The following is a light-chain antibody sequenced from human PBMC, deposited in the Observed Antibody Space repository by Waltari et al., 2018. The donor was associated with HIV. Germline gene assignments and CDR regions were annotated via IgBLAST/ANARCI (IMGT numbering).Light chain of an antibody. J-gene: IGLJ1*01. V-gene: IGLV1-51*01. CDR2: DNN. Sequence: QSVLTQPPSVSAAPGPKVTISCSRASSNIGNNYAAWYQQLPGTAPKLLIYDNNKRPSGIPDRVSGSKSGTSATLDIAGLQTGDEADYYCGTWDSALSGHYVFGTGTKVTVL. CDR3: GTWDSALSGHYV. CDR1: SSNIGNNY.